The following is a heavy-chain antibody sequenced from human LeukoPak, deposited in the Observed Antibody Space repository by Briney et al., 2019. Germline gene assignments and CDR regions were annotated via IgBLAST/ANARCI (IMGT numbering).Heavy chain of an antibody. V-gene: IGHV1-69*13. J-gene: IGHJ4*02. D-gene: IGHD6-6*01. CDR3: ARVKSSSSPDSGY. Sequence: SVKVSCKASGGTFSSYAISWVRQAPGQGLEWMGGIIPIFGTANYAQKFQGRVTITADESTSTAYMELSSLRSDDTAVYYCARVKSSSSPDSGYWGQGTLVTVSS. CDR1: GGTFSSYA. CDR2: IIPIFGTA.